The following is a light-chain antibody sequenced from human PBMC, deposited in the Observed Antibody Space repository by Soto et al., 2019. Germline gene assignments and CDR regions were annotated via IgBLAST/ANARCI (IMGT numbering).Light chain of an antibody. CDR2: KAS. J-gene: IGKJ4*01. Sequence: DIQMTQSPSNLSASVGDRVTITCRASQSISSWLAWYQTTPGKAPKIMIYKASSLESGVPSRFSGSGSGIDFTLTISSLELEDFAVYYGQQRSSWPLTFGGGTKVDIK. CDR1: QSISSW. CDR3: QQRSSWPLT. V-gene: IGKV1-5*03.